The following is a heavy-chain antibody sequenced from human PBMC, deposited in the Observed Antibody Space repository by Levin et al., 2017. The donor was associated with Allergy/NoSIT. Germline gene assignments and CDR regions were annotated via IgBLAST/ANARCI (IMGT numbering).Heavy chain of an antibody. J-gene: IGHJ6*02. CDR1: GGSITNYY. CDR3: AREGGYVLYHGMDV. CDR2: ISYSGST. V-gene: IGHV4-59*01. Sequence: SETLSLTCTVSGGSITNYYWSWVRQPPGKGLEWIGYISYSGSTNYNPSLKSRVTMSVDTSKNQFSLKLTSVTAADTALYYCAREGGYVLYHGMDVWGQGTTVTVSS. D-gene: IGHD5-12*01.